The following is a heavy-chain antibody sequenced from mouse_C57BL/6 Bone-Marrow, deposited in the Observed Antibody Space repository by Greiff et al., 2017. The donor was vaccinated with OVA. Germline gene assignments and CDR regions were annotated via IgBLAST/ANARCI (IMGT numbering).Heavy chain of an antibody. CDR2: INPYNGGT. V-gene: IGHV1-19*01. CDR1: GYTFTDYY. Sequence: EVQLQQSGPVLVKPGASVKMSCKASGYTFTDYYMNWVKQSHGKSLEWIGVINPYNGGTSYNQKFKGKATLTVDKSSSTAYMELNSLTSEDSAVYYCARVYDGYYVAYWGQGTLVTVSA. J-gene: IGHJ3*01. D-gene: IGHD2-3*01. CDR3: ARVYDGYYVAY.